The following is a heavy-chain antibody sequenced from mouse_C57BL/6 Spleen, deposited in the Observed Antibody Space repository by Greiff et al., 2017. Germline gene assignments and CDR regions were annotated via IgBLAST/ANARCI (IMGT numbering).Heavy chain of an antibody. CDR2: IDPETGGT. CDR1: GYTFTDYE. J-gene: IGHJ2*01. V-gene: IGHV1-15*01. Sequence: QVQLQQSGAELVRPGASVTLSCKASGYTFTDYEMHWVKQTPVHGLEWIGAIDPETGGTAYNQKFKGKAILTADKSSSTAYMELRSLTSEDSAVYYCTRSDYGSSFYDFDYWGQGTTLTVSS. CDR3: TRSDYGSSFYDFDY. D-gene: IGHD1-1*01.